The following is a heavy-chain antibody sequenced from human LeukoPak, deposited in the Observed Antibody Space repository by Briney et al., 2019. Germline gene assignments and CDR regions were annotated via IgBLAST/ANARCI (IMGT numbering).Heavy chain of an antibody. Sequence: PGGSLRLSCAASGFTFSSYAMSGVPQAPGKALEWVSAISGSGGSTYYADSVKGRFTISRDNSKNTLYLQMNSLRAEDTAVYYCAKGNSSSWYAPLDYWGQGTLVTVSS. V-gene: IGHV3-23*01. D-gene: IGHD6-13*01. CDR2: ISGSGGST. J-gene: IGHJ4*02. CDR3: AKGNSSSWYAPLDY. CDR1: GFTFSSYA.